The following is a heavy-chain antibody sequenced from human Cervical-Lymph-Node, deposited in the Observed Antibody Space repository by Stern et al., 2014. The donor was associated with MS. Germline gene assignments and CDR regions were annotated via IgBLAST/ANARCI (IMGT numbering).Heavy chain of an antibody. CDR1: GGSISSSNW. V-gene: IGHV4-4*02. D-gene: IGHD6-13*01. Sequence: VHLVESGPGLVKPSGTLSLTCAVSGGSISSSNWWSWVRQPPGKGLEWIGHIYHSGSTNYNPSLESRLTISVDKSKNQFSLKLKSVTAADTAVYYCARGLFSSSWAPDAFDFWGQGTIVTVSS. J-gene: IGHJ3*01. CDR3: ARGLFSSSWAPDAFDF. CDR2: IYHSGST.